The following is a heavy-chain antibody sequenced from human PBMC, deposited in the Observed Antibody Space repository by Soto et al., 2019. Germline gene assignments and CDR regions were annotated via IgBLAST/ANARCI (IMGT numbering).Heavy chain of an antibody. J-gene: IGHJ6*02. CDR3: ARVSNGRPYYYAMDV. CDR2: SYYSGST. CDR1: GDSITSSNYY. V-gene: IGHV4-30-4*01. Sequence: SETLSLTCTVSGDSITSSNYYWSWIRQPPGKGLECFGCSYYSGSTYYNPSLKSRVIISVDTSKNQFSLRLSSVTAADTAVYYCARVSNGRPYYYAMDVWGQGTTVTVSS. D-gene: IGHD1-1*01.